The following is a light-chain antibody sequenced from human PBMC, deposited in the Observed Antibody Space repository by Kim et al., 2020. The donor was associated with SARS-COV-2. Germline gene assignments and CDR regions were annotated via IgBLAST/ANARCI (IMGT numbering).Light chain of an antibody. J-gene: IGKJ2*03. CDR1: QSVSSSY. V-gene: IGKV3-20*01. Sequence: SPGERAILSCRASQSVSSSYLAWYQQKPGQAPRLLIYGASSRATGISDRFSGSGSGTDFTLTISRLEPEDFAVYYCQQYGSALPYSFGQGTKLEI. CDR2: GAS. CDR3: QQYGSALPYS.